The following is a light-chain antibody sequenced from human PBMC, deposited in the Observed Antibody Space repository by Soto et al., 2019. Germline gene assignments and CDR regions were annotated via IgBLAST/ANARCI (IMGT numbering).Light chain of an antibody. V-gene: IGLV4-69*01. CDR3: QTWGTGIHVV. J-gene: IGLJ2*01. CDR2: LDSDGSH. CDR1: SGHSSYA. Sequence: QLVLTQSPSASASLGASVKLTRTLSSGHSSYAIAWHQQQPEKGPRYLMKLDSDGSHTKGDAIPDRFSGSSSGAERYLTISSLQSEDEADYYCQTWGTGIHVVFGGGTKLTVL.